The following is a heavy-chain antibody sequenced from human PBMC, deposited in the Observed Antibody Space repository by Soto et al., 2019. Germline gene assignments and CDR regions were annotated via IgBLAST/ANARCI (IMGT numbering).Heavy chain of an antibody. CDR2: MFHSGSA. J-gene: IGHJ4*02. V-gene: IGHV4-30-2*01. CDR1: GGSISSGGYS. CDR3: ARGRGARRFDY. D-gene: IGHD1-26*01. Sequence: SETLSLTCAVSGGSISSGGYSWSWIRQPPGKGLEWIGYMFHSGSAYYNPSLKSRVTISVDTSKNQFSLKLSSLTAADTAVYYCARGRGARRFDYWGQGTLVTVSS.